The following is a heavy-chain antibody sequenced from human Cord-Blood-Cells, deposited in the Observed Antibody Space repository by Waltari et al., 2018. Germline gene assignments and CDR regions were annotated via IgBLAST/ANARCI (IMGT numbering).Heavy chain of an antibody. D-gene: IGHD2-2*01. V-gene: IGHV4-4*07. J-gene: IGHJ2*01. CDR1: GGSISSYY. Sequence: QVQLQESGPGLVKPSETLSLTCTVSGGSISSYYWSWIRQPAGKGLEWIGRIYTSRSTNYNPSLKSRVTMSVDTSKNQFSLKLSSVTAADTAVYYCARDLGIVVVPAANPNWYFDLWGRGTLVTVSS. CDR2: IYTSRST. CDR3: ARDLGIVVVPAANPNWYFDL.